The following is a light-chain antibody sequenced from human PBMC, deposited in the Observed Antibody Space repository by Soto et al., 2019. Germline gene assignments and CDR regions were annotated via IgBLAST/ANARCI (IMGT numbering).Light chain of an antibody. J-gene: IGKJ3*01. V-gene: IGKV3-15*01. CDR3: QQYNNWPPG. CDR2: GAS. CDR1: QSVGSN. Sequence: EIVMTQSPATLSVSPGERATLSCRASQSVGSNLAWFQQKPDQTPRLLIYGASTRATGIPARFTGSGSGTEFTLTISSLQSEDFAVYSCQQYNNWPPGFGPGTKVDIQ.